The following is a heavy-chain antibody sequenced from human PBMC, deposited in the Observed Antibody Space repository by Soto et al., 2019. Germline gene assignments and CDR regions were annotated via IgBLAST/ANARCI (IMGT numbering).Heavy chain of an antibody. J-gene: IGHJ4*02. D-gene: IGHD6-19*01. CDR2: IWNDGSTK. Sequence: VQLVESGGGVVQPGRSLRLSCAASGFTFNKYDMHWVRQAPGKGLEWVAVIWNDGSTKNYVDYVKGRFTISRDNSTNTLFLQMDSLRAEDTALYYCARGYTSGWNAAGYWGQGALVTVSS. CDR1: GFTFNKYD. CDR3: ARGYTSGWNAAGY. V-gene: IGHV3-33*01.